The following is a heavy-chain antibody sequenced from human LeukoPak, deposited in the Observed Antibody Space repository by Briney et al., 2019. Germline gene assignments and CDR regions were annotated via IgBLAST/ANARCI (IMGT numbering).Heavy chain of an antibody. D-gene: IGHD6-13*01. CDR1: GYTFTSYA. Sequence: ASVKVSCKASGYTFTSYAMHWVRQAPGQRLEWMGWINAGNGNTKYSQKFQGRVTITRNTSASTAYMELSSLRSEDTAVYYCARDYGSSWYRDWFDPWGQGTLVTVSS. J-gene: IGHJ5*02. CDR2: INAGNGNT. V-gene: IGHV1-3*01. CDR3: ARDYGSSWYRDWFDP.